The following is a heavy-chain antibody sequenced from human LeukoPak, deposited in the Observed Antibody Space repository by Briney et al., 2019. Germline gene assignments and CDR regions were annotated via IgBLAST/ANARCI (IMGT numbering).Heavy chain of an antibody. D-gene: IGHD4-17*01. CDR2: INHSGST. J-gene: IGHJ4*02. CDR3: ARGSTVTLGY. CDR1: GGSFSGYY. V-gene: IGHV4-34*01. Sequence: SETLSLTCAVHGGSFSGYYWSWIRQPPGKGLEWIGEINHSGSTNYNPSLKSRVTISVDTSKNQFSLKLSSVTAADTAVYYCARGSTVTLGYWGQGTLATVSS.